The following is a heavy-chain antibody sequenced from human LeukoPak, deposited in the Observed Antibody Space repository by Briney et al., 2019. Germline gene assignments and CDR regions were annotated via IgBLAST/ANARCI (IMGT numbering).Heavy chain of an antibody. Sequence: SETLSLTCTVSGGSTISSSYYWGCIRQPPGKGLEWIGIINYGGSTFYNPSLKSRVNISVDTSKNHFSLNLTSVTAADTAVYYCATSTIGYYYGMDVWGQGTTVTVSS. CDR2: INYGGST. CDR1: GGSTISSSYY. J-gene: IGHJ6*02. CDR3: ATSTIGYYYGMDV. V-gene: IGHV4-39*02.